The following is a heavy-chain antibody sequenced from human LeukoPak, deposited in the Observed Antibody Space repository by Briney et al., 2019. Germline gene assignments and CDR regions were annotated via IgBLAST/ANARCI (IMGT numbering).Heavy chain of an antibody. J-gene: IGHJ3*02. CDR1: GGSISRGDSY. D-gene: IGHD4-4*01. V-gene: IGHV4-30-4*01. Sequence: SETLSLTCTVSGGSISRGDSYWSWIRQPPGKGLEWIGYIYYSGTTYSNPSLKSRVTISVDTSENQFSLKLSSVTAADTAVYYRARGNSNVAFDIWGQGTMVTVSS. CDR3: ARGNSNVAFDI. CDR2: IYYSGTT.